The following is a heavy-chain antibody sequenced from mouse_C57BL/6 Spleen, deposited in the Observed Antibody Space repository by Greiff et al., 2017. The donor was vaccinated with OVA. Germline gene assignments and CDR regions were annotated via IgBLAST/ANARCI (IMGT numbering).Heavy chain of an antibody. J-gene: IGHJ2*01. V-gene: IGHV3-6*01. Sequence: EVQLQESGPGLVKPSQSLSLTCSVTGYSITSGYYWNWIRQFPGNKLEWMGYISYDGSNNYNPSLKNRISITRDTSKNQFFLKLNSVTTEDTATYYCATVGRGYWGQGTTLTVSS. CDR2: ISYDGSN. CDR1: GYSITSGYY. CDR3: ATVGRGY.